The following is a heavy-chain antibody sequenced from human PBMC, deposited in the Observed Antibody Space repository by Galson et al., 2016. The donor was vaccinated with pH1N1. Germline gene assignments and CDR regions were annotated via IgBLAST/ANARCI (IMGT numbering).Heavy chain of an antibody. V-gene: IGHV3-53*01. CDR2: IYTGGRT. CDR3: ARERLNHPDDAFDV. CDR1: GFSVSSNY. D-gene: IGHD1-14*01. J-gene: IGHJ3*01. Sequence: SLRLSCAASGFSVSSNYMNWVRQAPGRGLEWVSVIYTGGRTDYADSVKGRFTISRDSSKNTLFLQRNSLRVEDTAVYYCARERLNHPDDAFDVWGQGTLVTVSS.